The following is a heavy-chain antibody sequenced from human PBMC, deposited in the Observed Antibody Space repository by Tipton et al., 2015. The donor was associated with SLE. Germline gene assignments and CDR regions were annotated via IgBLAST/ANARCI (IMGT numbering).Heavy chain of an antibody. D-gene: IGHD3-10*01. V-gene: IGHV3-7*01. CDR3: GRDEPGGYFAY. CDR1: GFTFSRYW. J-gene: IGHJ4*02. CDR2: MNEDGSER. Sequence: SLRLSCAASGFTFSRYWMSWLRQAPGKGLEWVANMNEDGSERDYMDSVKGRFTISRDNAKNSVFLQMSSLRVEDTAVYYCGRDEPGGYFAYWGQGTLVTASS.